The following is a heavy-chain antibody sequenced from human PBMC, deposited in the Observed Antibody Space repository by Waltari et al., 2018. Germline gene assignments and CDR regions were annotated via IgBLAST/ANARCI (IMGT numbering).Heavy chain of an antibody. CDR2: ILSDGGGT. CDR1: GFIFSSHV. V-gene: IGHV3-64D*06. CDR3: AKGPQRYLEWLLPYDF. D-gene: IGHD3-3*01. Sequence: EVQLVESGGGLVQPGGSLRLSCSASGFIFSSHVMPWVRQAPGKGLEQVSGILSDGGGTYYAESVNGRFSISRDNSKNTVYLQMSSLRAEDTAMYYCAKGPQRYLEWLLPYDFWGQGTLVTVSS. J-gene: IGHJ4*02.